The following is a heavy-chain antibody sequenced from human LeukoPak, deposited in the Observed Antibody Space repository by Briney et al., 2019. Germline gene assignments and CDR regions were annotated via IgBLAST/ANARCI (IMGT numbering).Heavy chain of an antibody. Sequence: PSETLSLTCTVSGGSTSSYYWSWIRQPGGKGLEWLGRIYASGSTNYNPSLKSRVTMSVDTSKNQFSLKLTSVTAADTAVYYCARESSGWPSDIWGQGTMVTVSS. D-gene: IGHD6-19*01. CDR3: ARESSGWPSDI. CDR1: GGSTSSYY. CDR2: IYASGST. J-gene: IGHJ3*02. V-gene: IGHV4-4*07.